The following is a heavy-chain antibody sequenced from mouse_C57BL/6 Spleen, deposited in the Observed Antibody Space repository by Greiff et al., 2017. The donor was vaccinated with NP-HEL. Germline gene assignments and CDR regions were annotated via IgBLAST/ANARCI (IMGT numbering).Heavy chain of an antibody. D-gene: IGHD2-3*01. Sequence: VHVKQSGTVLARPGASVKMSCKTSGYTFTSYWMHWVKQRPGQGLEWIGAIYPGNSDTSYNQKFKGKAKLTAVTSASTAYMELSSLTNEDSAVYYCTRWWLLRNFDYWGQGTTLTVSS. CDR1: GYTFTSYW. CDR3: TRWWLLRNFDY. V-gene: IGHV1-5*01. CDR2: IYPGNSDT. J-gene: IGHJ2*01.